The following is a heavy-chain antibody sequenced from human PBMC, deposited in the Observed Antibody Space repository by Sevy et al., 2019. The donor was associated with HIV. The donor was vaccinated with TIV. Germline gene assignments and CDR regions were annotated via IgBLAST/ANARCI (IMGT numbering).Heavy chain of an antibody. V-gene: IGHV3-74*01. CDR3: ARPKAGTIFGEFQH. J-gene: IGHJ1*01. Sequence: GGSLRLSCAASGFTFSTYWMHWVRQAPGKGLECVSHINSDGSTTKYADSVQGRFTISRDNAENTLYLQMNSLRPEDTAVYYCARPKAGTIFGEFQHWGQGSLVTVSS. CDR2: INSDGSTT. D-gene: IGHD3-3*01. CDR1: GFTFSTYW.